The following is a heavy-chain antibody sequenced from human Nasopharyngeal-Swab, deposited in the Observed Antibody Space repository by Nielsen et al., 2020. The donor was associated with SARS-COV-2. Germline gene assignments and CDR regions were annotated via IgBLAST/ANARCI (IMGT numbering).Heavy chain of an antibody. Sequence: GKSLKISCAASGFTFSSYGMHWVRQAPGKGLEWVASIWYDGSDKYYADSVKGRFTISRDNAKNTLYLQMNSLRSEDTAVYKCAKDGIEEGGLSAGYGLDVWGQGTTVTVSS. J-gene: IGHJ6*02. D-gene: IGHD6-19*01. CDR1: GFTFSSYG. CDR2: IWYDGSDK. CDR3: AKDGIEEGGLSAGYGLDV. V-gene: IGHV3-33*06.